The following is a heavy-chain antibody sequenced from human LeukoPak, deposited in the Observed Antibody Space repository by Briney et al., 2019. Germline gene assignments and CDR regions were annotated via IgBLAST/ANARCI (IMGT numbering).Heavy chain of an antibody. CDR3: AKVPARVGYTNWFDP. Sequence: PGGSLRLSCAASGFTFSSYAMSWVRQAPGKGLEWVSAISGSGGSTYYADSVKGRFTISRDNSKNTLYLQMNSLRAEDTAVYYCAKVPARVGYTNWFDPWGQGTLVTVSS. V-gene: IGHV3-23*01. J-gene: IGHJ5*02. D-gene: IGHD5-24*01. CDR1: GFTFSSYA. CDR2: ISGSGGST.